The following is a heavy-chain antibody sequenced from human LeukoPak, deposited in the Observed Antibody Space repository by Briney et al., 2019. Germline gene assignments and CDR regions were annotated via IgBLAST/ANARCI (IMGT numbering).Heavy chain of an antibody. D-gene: IGHD2-15*01. J-gene: IGHJ5*02. V-gene: IGHV1-69*13. CDR1: GYTFTGYY. CDR3: ARERGFWFDP. CDR2: IIPIFGTA. Sequence: AASVKVSCKASGYTFTGYYMHWVRQAPGQGLEWMGGIIPIFGTANYAQKFQGRVTITADESTSTAYMELSSLRSEDTAVYYCARERGFWFDPWGQGTLVTVSS.